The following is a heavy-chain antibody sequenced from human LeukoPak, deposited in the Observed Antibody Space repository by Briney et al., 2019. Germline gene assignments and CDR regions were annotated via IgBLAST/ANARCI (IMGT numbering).Heavy chain of an antibody. J-gene: IGHJ1*01. V-gene: IGHV1-2*02. D-gene: IGHD3-9*01. CDR3: ARVSCDILTGLEYSQH. CDR1: GYTFTGYY. CDR2: INPNSGGT. Sequence: ASVKVSCKASGYTFTGYYMHWVRQAPGQGLEWMGWINPNSGGTNYAQKFQGRVTMTRDTSISTAYMELSRLRSVDTAVYYCARVSCDILTGLEYSQHWGQGTLVTVSS.